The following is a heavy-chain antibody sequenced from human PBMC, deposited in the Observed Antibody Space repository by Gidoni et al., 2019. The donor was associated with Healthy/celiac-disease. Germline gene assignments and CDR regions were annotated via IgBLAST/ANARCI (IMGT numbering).Heavy chain of an antibody. Sequence: DVQLLASGGGLVQPGGSLRLSCAASGFPFSSNYMSWVRQAPGKGLEWVSVIYSGGSTYYADSVKGRFTISRDNSKNTLYLQMNSLRAEDTAVYYCATEGPIVGAAGGMDVWGQGTTVTVSS. CDR2: IYSGGST. V-gene: IGHV3-66*02. D-gene: IGHD1-26*01. CDR1: GFPFSSNY. J-gene: IGHJ6*02. CDR3: ATEGPIVGAAGGMDV.